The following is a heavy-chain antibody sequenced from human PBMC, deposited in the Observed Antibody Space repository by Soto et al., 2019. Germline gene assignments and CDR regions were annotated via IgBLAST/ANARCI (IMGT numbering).Heavy chain of an antibody. V-gene: IGHV3-23*01. CDR3: ARHVDSGMAPRMDV. Sequence: EVQLLESGGGLVQPGGSLRLSCAASGITFSSYVMSWVRQAPGKGLEWVSVISGSASITFYADSVKGRFTISRDNSKNTLYLQMNSLRAEDTAVYYCARHVDSGMAPRMDVWGQGTTVTVSS. CDR1: GITFSSYV. D-gene: IGHD5-18*01. J-gene: IGHJ6*02. CDR2: ISGSASIT.